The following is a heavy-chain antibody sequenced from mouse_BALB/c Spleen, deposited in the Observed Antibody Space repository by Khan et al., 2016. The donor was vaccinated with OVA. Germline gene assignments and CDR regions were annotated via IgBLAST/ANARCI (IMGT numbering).Heavy chain of an antibody. CDR2: IFPGNENA. CDR1: GYTFSNSW. J-gene: IGHJ3*01. Sequence: QVRLQQSGAELVRPGSSVKISCKASGYTFSNSWMNWVKQRPGQGLEWIGQIFPGNENADYNGKFKGKATLTADKSSRTAYMQLTSLTSEDSAVXFCARYFGSRFAYWGQGTLVTVSA. D-gene: IGHD1-1*01. CDR3: ARYFGSRFAY. V-gene: IGHV1-80*01.